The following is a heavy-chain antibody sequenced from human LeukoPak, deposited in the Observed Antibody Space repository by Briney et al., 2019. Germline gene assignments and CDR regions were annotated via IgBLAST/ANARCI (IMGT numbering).Heavy chain of an antibody. J-gene: IGHJ4*02. CDR3: AREMVAGTFDS. CDR1: GISVNDYY. CDR2: IGGSESIV. V-gene: IGHV3-11*01. D-gene: IGHD1-7*01. Sequence: GRSLRLSCVVSGISVNDYYMSWIRQAAGKGPEWISDIGGSESIVSYGGSVRGRFTVSRDFAMNSLFLQLNSLSADDTAVYYCAREMVAGTFDSWGQGTLVTVSS.